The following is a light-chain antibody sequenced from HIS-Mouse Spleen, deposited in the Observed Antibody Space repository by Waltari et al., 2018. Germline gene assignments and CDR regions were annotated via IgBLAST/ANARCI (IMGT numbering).Light chain of an antibody. CDR3: AAWDDSLSGRV. Sequence: QSVLTQPPSSSGTPGQRVTISRSGSSPNIGSKYVYSYQQLPGTAPKLPIYRNNQRPSGVPARFSGSKSGTSASLAISGLRSEDEADYYCAAWDDSLSGRVFGGGTKLTVL. J-gene: IGLJ3*02. V-gene: IGLV1-47*01. CDR2: RNN. CDR1: SPNIGSKY.